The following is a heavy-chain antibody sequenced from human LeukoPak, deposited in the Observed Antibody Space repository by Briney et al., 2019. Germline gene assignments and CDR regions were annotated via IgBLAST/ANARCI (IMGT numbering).Heavy chain of an antibody. CDR1: GYTFTTYA. V-gene: IGHV1-46*01. Sequence: ASVKVSCKASGYTFTTYAMNWVRQAPGQGLEWMGIMNPSVGSPNYAQKFQGRVTMTRDTSTDTIYMEMSGLRSEDTAVYYCAREPGAFYSDSSAHFDYWGQGTLVTVSS. J-gene: IGHJ4*02. D-gene: IGHD3-22*01. CDR2: MNPSVGSP. CDR3: AREPGAFYSDSSAHFDY.